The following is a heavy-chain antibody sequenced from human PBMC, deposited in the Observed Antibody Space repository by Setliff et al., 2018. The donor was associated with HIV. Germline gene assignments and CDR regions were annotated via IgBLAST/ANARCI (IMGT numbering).Heavy chain of an antibody. J-gene: IGHJ4*02. CDR3: ARAYDILTGYFDY. V-gene: IGHV1-8*02. Sequence: ASVKVSCKASGYTLTNYDINWVRQATGQGLEWMGWMNPSGATGYAQEFQGRVTMTRDTSISTAYMELRSLRSDDTAVYYCARAYDILTGYFDYWGQGTLVTVS. CDR1: GYTLTNYD. CDR2: MNPSGAT. D-gene: IGHD3-9*01.